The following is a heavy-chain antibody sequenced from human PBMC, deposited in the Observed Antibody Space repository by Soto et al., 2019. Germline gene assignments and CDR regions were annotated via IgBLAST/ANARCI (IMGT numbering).Heavy chain of an antibody. V-gene: IGHV3-30*03. CDR2: ISYDGST. CDR3: ARSMKGGKNFDH. CDR1: GFTLSSYG. D-gene: IGHD1-26*01. Sequence: GGSLRLSCAASGFTLSSYGMHWVRQAPGKGLEWVAVISYDGSTHYADSVKGRFTISRDNAKNSVYLQMNSLRVDDTAVYYCARSMKGGKNFDHWGQGTLVTVSS. J-gene: IGHJ4*02.